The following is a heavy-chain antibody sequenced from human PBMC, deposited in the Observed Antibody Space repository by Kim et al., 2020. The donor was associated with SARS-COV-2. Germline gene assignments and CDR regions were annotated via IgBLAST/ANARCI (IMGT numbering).Heavy chain of an antibody. CDR2: INHSGST. J-gene: IGHJ5*02. CDR3: ARGPVLLWFRPHWFDP. V-gene: IGHV4-34*01. Sequence: SETLSLTCAVYGGSFSGYYWSWIRQPPGKGLEWIGEINHSGSTNYNPSLKSRVTISVDTSKNQFSLKLNSVTAADTAVYYCARGPVLLWFRPHWFDPWGQGTPVTVSS. D-gene: IGHD3-10*01. CDR1: GGSFSGYY.